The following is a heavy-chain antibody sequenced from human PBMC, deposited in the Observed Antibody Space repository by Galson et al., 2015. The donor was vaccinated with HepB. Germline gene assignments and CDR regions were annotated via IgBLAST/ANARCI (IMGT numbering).Heavy chain of an antibody. CDR3: ARGEAAAAGTDY. CDR1: GYTFTSYD. V-gene: IGHV1-8*01. CDR2: MNPNSGNT. J-gene: IGHJ4*02. Sequence: SVKVSCKASGYTFTSYDINWVRQATGQGLEWMGWMNPNSGNTGYAQKFQGRVTMTRNTSISTAYMELSSLRSEDTAVYYCARGEAAAAGTDYWGQGTLVTVSS. D-gene: IGHD6-13*01.